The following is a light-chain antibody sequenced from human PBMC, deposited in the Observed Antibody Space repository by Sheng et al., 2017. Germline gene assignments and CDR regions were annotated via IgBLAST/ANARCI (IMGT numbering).Light chain of an antibody. J-gene: IGLJ1*01. Sequence: SFELTQPPSVSVYPGQTATITCSGDKLGDKYACWYQQKPGQSPVLVIYQDNKWSSGIPERFSGSTSGNTATLTIRETQPMDEADYYCQAWDSSTFVFGPGTKVTVL. CDR3: QAWDSSTFV. CDR2: QDN. V-gene: IGLV3-1*01. CDR1: KLGDKY.